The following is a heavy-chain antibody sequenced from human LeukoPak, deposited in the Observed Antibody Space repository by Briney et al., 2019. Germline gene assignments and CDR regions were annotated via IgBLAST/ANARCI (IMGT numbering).Heavy chain of an antibody. D-gene: IGHD3-22*01. V-gene: IGHV4-59*08. CDR2: IYSSGSA. CDR1: GASINNNF. CDR3: ARHRDYYDT. J-gene: IGHJ4*01. Sequence: PSETLSLTCTVSGASINNNFWTWIRQPPGKGLELIGYIYSSGSAKYNPSLKSRVIISGDTSKNLISLNLTSVTAADTAVYFCARHRDYYDTWGHGTLVTVSS.